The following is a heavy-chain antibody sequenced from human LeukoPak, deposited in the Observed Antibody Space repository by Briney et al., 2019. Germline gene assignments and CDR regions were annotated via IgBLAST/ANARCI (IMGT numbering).Heavy chain of an antibody. V-gene: IGHV4-61*02. D-gene: IGHD3-10*02. Sequence: PSQTLSLTCTVSGGSISSGSYYWSWIRQPAGKGLEWIGRIYTSGSTNYNPSLKSRVTISVDTSKNQFSLKLSSVTAADTAVYYCARGLFNHYYYYMDVWGKGTTVTVSS. J-gene: IGHJ6*03. CDR3: ARGLFNHYYYYMDV. CDR2: IYTSGST. CDR1: GGSISSGSYY.